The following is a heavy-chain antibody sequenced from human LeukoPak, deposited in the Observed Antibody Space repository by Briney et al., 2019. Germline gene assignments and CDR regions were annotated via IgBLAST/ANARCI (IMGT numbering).Heavy chain of an antibody. J-gene: IGHJ4*02. CDR3: AKDQSPHCSGNRCYAVDC. V-gene: IGHV3-23*01. D-gene: IGHD2-15*01. Sequence: GSLRLSCAASGFTFSSYAMSWVRQAPGEGLEWVSAISGSGVGTYYADSVKGRFTISRDNSKNTLYLQMNSLRGEDTAIYFCAKDQSPHCSGNRCYAVDCWGQGTLVTVSS. CDR1: GFTFSSYA. CDR2: ISGSGVGT.